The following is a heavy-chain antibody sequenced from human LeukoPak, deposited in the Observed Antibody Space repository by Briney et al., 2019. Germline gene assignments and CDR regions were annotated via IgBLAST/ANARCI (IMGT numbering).Heavy chain of an antibody. Sequence: GGSLRLSCAASGFTFSYYAMHWVRQAPGKGLEWVALISYDGSSQYYADSVKGRFTISRDSSRDTLYLQMDSLRTDDTAVYYCARERTGYYMACWGQGTLATVSS. D-gene: IGHD3/OR15-3a*01. CDR3: ARERTGYYMAC. CDR1: GFTFSYYA. CDR2: ISYDGSSQ. J-gene: IGHJ4*02. V-gene: IGHV3-30-3*01.